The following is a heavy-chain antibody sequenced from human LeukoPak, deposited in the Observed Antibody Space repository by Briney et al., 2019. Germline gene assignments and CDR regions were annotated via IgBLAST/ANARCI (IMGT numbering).Heavy chain of an antibody. J-gene: IGHJ5*02. CDR1: GGSISSYY. V-gene: IGHV4-4*07. CDR2: IYTSGST. CDR3: ASVTMVRGVAWFDP. Sequence: KPSETLSLTCTVSGGSISSYYWSWIRQPAGKGLEWIGRIYTSGSTNYNPSLKSRVTMSVDTSKNQFSLKLSSVTAADTAVYYCASVTMVRGVAWFDPWGQGTLVTVSS. D-gene: IGHD3-10*01.